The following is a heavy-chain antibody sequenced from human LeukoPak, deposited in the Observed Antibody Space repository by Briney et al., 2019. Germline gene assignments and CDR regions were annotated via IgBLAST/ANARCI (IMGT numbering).Heavy chain of an antibody. D-gene: IGHD6-13*01. CDR3: ARAIAASWGSWYFDL. V-gene: IGHV5-51*01. CDR1: GYSFTSYW. J-gene: IGHJ2*01. Sequence: GESLKISCKGSGYSFTSYWIGWVRQMPGKGLEWMGIIYPGDSDTRYSPSFQGQVTISADKSISTAYLQWSSLKASDTAMYYCARAIAASWGSWYFDLWGRGTLVTVSS. CDR2: IYPGDSDT.